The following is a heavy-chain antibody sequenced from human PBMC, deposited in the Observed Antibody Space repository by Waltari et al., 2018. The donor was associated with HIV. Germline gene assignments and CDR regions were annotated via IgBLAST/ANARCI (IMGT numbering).Heavy chain of an antibody. CDR2: ISSAGEPT. V-gene: IGHV3-48*01. Sequence: EVQLVELGVGLVQPGEPLRLSCAAPVFTFSDYSINWVRQAPGKGVEWVSWISSAGEPTYYADSVKGRFTISRDNAKNSLHLQMNSLRAEDTAVYYCAINSGNSPLDYWGQGILVTVSS. CDR3: AINSGNSPLDY. D-gene: IGHD1-26*01. J-gene: IGHJ4*02. CDR1: VFTFSDYS.